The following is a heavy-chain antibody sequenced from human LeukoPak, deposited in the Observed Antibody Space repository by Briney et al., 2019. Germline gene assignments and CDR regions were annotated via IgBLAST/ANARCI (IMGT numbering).Heavy chain of an antibody. CDR2: ISGTGGST. V-gene: IGHV3-23*01. Sequence: GGSLRLSCAASGFTFSSYAVSWVRQAPGKGLEWVSGISGTGGSTYYADSVKGRFTIARDNSKNTLYLQMNSLRAEDTAVYYCAKDVVDFLGYYFDYWGQGTLVTVSS. J-gene: IGHJ4*02. D-gene: IGHD2-15*01. CDR3: AKDVVDFLGYYFDY. CDR1: GFTFSSYA.